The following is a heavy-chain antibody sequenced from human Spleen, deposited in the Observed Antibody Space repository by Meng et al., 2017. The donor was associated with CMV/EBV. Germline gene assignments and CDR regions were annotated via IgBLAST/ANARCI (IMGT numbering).Heavy chain of an antibody. J-gene: IGHJ4*02. CDR1: GFTFRSYW. Sequence: GESLKISCAASGFTFRSYWMSWVRQAPGKGLEWVANIKKDGSEKHYVDSVKGRFTISRDNAENSLYLQMNSLRVEDTALYYCIKDSLPGSPGYWGQGTLVTVSS. V-gene: IGHV3-7*03. CDR3: IKDSLPGSPGY. D-gene: IGHD1-26*01. CDR2: IKKDGSEK.